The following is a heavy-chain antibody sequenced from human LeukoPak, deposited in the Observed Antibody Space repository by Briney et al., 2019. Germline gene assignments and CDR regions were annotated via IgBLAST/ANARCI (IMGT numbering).Heavy chain of an antibody. CDR2: IYYSRNT. CDR3: ARLFSSAWGGDAFDI. J-gene: IGHJ3*02. D-gene: IGHD6-19*01. V-gene: IGHV4-59*08. Sequence: IYYSRNTNYNPSLKSRVTISVDTSKNQLSLKLSSVTAADTAIYYCARLFSSAWGGDAFDIWGQGTMVPVSS.